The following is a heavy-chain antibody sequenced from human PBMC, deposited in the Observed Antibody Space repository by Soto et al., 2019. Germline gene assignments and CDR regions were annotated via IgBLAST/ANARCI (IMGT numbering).Heavy chain of an antibody. D-gene: IGHD1-7*01. CDR1: GFTVNSKY. Sequence: GGSLRLSCAASGFTVNSKYMSWVRQAPGKGLEWVSITYSGGTTYYADSVKGRFTVSRDNSKNTLYLQMNSLRADDTAVYYCARDIGSGTTHWGQGNLVTVSS. CDR3: ARDIGSGTTH. J-gene: IGHJ4*02. V-gene: IGHV3-66*01. CDR2: TYSGGTT.